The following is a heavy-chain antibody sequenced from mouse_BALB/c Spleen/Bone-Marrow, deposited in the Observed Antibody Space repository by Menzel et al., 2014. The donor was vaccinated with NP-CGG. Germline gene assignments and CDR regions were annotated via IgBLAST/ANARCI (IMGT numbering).Heavy chain of an antibody. CDR2: IHPYNDGT. Sequence: EVQLQQSGPDLVKPGASVKISCKASGYTFTSYVIHWVKQKLWQGLEWIGYIHPYNDGTRYNEKFKGKATLTSDKSSSTAYMELSSLTSEDDAVYVCARSRNYRYDGFYAMDYWGQGTSVTVSS. CDR3: ARSRNYRYDGFYAMDY. J-gene: IGHJ4*01. CDR1: GYTFTSYV. D-gene: IGHD2-14*01. V-gene: IGHV1-14*01.